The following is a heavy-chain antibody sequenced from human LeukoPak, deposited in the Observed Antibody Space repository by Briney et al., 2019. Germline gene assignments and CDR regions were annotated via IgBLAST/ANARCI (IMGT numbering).Heavy chain of an antibody. V-gene: IGHV6-1*01. CDR2: TYYRSKWSN. Sequence: SRTLSPTCDISGDSFASNRVTWSGHRQSPSRGLEWLGRTYYRSKWSNDYAVSVKSRIYNNPDTSKNQFSLQLNSVTPEDTAVYFRARAVSGRFDFWGQGTLVTVSS. CDR3: ARAVSGRFDF. CDR1: GDSFASNRVT. D-gene: IGHD6-19*01. J-gene: IGHJ4*02.